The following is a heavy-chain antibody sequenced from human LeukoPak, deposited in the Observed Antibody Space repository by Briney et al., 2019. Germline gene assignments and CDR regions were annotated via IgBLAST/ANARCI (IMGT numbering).Heavy chain of an antibody. CDR1: GFTFSSYG. D-gene: IGHD6-19*01. CDR2: IGYDGSNK. Sequence: GGSLRLSCAASGFTFSSYGMHWVRQAPGKGLEWVAVIGYDGSNKYYADSVKGRFTISRDNSKNTLYLQMNSLRAEDTAVYYCARGGHSSGWYYFDYWGQGTLVTVSS. J-gene: IGHJ4*02. CDR3: ARGGHSSGWYYFDY. V-gene: IGHV3-33*01.